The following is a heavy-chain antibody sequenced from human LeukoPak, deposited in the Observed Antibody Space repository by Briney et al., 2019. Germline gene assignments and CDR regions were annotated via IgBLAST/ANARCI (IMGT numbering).Heavy chain of an antibody. J-gene: IGHJ4*02. CDR2: INTNTGNP. Sequence: ASVKVSCKASGYTFTSYAMNWVRQAPGQGLEWMGWINTNTGNPTYAQGFTGRFVFSLDTSVSTVYLQISSLKAEDTAVYYCARLGYDFWSGYQYYFDYWGQGTLVTVSS. D-gene: IGHD3-3*01. V-gene: IGHV7-4-1*02. CDR1: GYTFTSYA. CDR3: ARLGYDFWSGYQYYFDY.